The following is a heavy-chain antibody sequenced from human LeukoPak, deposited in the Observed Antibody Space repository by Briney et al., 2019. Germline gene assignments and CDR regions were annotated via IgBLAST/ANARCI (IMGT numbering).Heavy chain of an antibody. CDR3: ARGGVGATSGAFDI. D-gene: IGHD1-26*01. J-gene: IGHJ3*02. V-gene: IGHV3-11*06. CDR2: ISSSSSYI. Sequence: GGSLRLSCAASGFNIDDYYMSWIRQAPGKGLEWVSHISSSSSYIYYADSVKGRFTISRDNAKNSLYLQMNSLRAEDTAVYYCARGGVGATSGAFDIWGQGTMVTVSS. CDR1: GFNIDDYY.